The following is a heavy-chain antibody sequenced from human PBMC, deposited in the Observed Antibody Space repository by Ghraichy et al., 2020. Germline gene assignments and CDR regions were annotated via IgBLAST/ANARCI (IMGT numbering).Heavy chain of an antibody. CDR3: ARDAAAAGEYFDL. D-gene: IGHD6-13*01. Sequence: LSLTCAASGFTFSSYWMSWVRQAPGKGLEWVANIKQDGSEKYYVDSVKGRCTISRDNAKNSLYLQMNSLRGEDTAVYYCARDAAAAGEYFDLWGRGTLVTVSS. CDR1: GFTFSSYW. CDR2: IKQDGSEK. V-gene: IGHV3-7*01. J-gene: IGHJ2*01.